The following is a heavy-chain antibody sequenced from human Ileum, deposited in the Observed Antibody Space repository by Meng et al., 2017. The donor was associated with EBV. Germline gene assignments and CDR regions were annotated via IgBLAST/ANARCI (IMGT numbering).Heavy chain of an antibody. Sequence: VQPQEGGAGLLKPSETLSLTCAVYGGSSSGYYWSWIRQPPGKGLEWIGEINHSGSTNYNPSLKSRVTISVDTSKNQFSLKLSSVTAADTAVYYCARGRGYGDYGSLYWGQGTLVTVSS. CDR2: INHSGST. D-gene: IGHD4-17*01. CDR1: GGSSSGYY. V-gene: IGHV4-34*01. J-gene: IGHJ4*02. CDR3: ARGRGYGDYGSLY.